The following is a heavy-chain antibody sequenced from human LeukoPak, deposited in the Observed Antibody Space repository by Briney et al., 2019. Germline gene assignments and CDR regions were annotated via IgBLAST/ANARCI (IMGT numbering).Heavy chain of an antibody. J-gene: IGHJ4*02. CDR3: SSSIDY. CDR2: INYSGTT. Sequence: SETLSLTCTVSGVSISSGTYYWGWIRQPPGKGLEWIGTINYSGTTYYNPSLKSRVTISVGTSKNQFSLRLSSVTAADTAVYYCSSSIDYWGQGTLVTVSS. CDR1: GVSISSGTYY. V-gene: IGHV4-39*01.